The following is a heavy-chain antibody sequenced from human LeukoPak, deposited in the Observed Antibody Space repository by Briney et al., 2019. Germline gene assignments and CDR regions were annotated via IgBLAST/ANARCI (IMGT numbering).Heavy chain of an antibody. D-gene: IGHD3-10*01. Sequence: PSETLSLTCTVSGGSISSYYWSWIRQSPGKGLEWIGYIYYSGSTNYNPSLKSRVTISVDTSKNQFSLKLSSVTAADTAVYYCERDRFGYGDANWFDPWGQGTLVTVSS. J-gene: IGHJ5*02. CDR3: ERDRFGYGDANWFDP. V-gene: IGHV4-59*01. CDR2: IYYSGST. CDR1: GGSISSYY.